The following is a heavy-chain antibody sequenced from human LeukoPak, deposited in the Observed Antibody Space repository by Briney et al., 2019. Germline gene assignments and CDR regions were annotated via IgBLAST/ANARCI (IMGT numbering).Heavy chain of an antibody. CDR2: INPNSGGT. V-gene: IGHV1-2*02. J-gene: IGHJ3*02. D-gene: IGHD3-22*01. CDR3: ARDRVVVTRDNDAFDI. CDR1: GYTFTGYY. Sequence: ASVKVSCKASGYTFTGYYMHWVRQAPGQGLEWMGWINPNSGGTNYAQKFQGRVTMTRDTSISTAYMELSRLRSDDTAVYYCARDRVVVTRDNDAFDIWGQGTMVTVSS.